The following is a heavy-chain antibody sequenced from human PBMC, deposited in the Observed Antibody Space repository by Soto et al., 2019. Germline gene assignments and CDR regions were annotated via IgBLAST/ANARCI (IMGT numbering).Heavy chain of an antibody. V-gene: IGHV3-30-3*01. CDR3: ARDYTKYYYGLAGYFQH. J-gene: IGHJ1*01. Sequence: PGGSLRLSCAASGFTFSSYAMHWVRQAPGKGLEWVAVISYDGSNKYYADSVKGRFTISRDNSKNTLYLQMNSLRAEDTAVYYCARDYTKYYYGLAGYFQHWGQGTPVTVSS. D-gene: IGHD3-10*01. CDR1: GFTFSSYA. CDR2: ISYDGSNK.